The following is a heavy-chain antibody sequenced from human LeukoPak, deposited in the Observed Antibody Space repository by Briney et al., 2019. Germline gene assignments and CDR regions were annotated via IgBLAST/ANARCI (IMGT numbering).Heavy chain of an antibody. CDR2: MYYSGTT. CDR1: GGSFNTDSYY. J-gene: IGHJ4*02. D-gene: IGHD6-13*01. V-gene: IGHV4-39*07. CDR3: ARGTPPSSSCYDH. Sequence: PSETLSLTCTVSGGSFNTDSYYWGWIRQPPGKGLEWIAYMYYSGTTYYNPSLKSRVTMSIDKSKNQFSLNLNSVTAADTAVYYCARGTPPSSSCYDHWGQGTLVTVSS.